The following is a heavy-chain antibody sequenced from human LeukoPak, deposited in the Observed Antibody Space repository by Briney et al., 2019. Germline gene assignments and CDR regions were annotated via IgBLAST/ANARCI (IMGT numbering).Heavy chain of an antibody. CDR1: GYTFTGYY. CDR2: INPNSGGT. Sequence: ASVKVSCKASGYTFTGYYMHWVRQAPGQGLEWMGWINPNSGGTNYAQKFQGRVTMTRDTSISTAYMELSRLRSDDTAVYYCARDRNYYDSSGYYGFGYWGQGTLVTVSS. J-gene: IGHJ4*02. D-gene: IGHD3-22*01. V-gene: IGHV1-2*02. CDR3: ARDRNYYDSSGYYGFGY.